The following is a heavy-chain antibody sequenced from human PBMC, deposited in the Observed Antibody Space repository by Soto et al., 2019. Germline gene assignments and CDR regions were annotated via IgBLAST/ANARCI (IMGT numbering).Heavy chain of an antibody. D-gene: IGHD3-3*01. CDR3: ARLQGPTIFGVPYFDY. J-gene: IGHJ4*02. V-gene: IGHV4-39*01. CDR1: GGSISSSSYY. CDR2: IYYSGST. Sequence: SETLSLTCTVSGGSISSSSYYWGWIRQPPGKGLEWIGSIYYSGSTYYNPSLKSRVTISVDTSKNQFSLKLSSVTAADTAVYYCARLQGPTIFGVPYFDYWGQGTLVTVSS.